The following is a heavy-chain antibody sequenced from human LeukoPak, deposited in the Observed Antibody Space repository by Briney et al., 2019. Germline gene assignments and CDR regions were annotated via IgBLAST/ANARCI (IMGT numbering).Heavy chain of an antibody. J-gene: IGHJ4*02. V-gene: IGHV3-74*01. CDR1: GFTFSSYW. CDR2: IHSDGST. Sequence: GGSLRLSCAASGFTFSSYWMHWVRQAPGKGLVWVSRIHSDGSTNYADSVKGRFTISRNNAKNTLYLQMNSLRAEDTAVYYCARASSTSCHFWGQGTLVTVSS. D-gene: IGHD2-2*01. CDR3: ARASSTSCHF.